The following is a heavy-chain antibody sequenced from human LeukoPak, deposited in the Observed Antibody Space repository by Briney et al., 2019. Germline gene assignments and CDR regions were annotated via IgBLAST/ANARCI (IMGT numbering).Heavy chain of an antibody. Sequence: PGGSLRLSCAASGFAFNGYWMSWVRQAPGKGLEWVANIKQDGSEKYYVDSVRGRVTISRDNAENSLFLQMNRLRAEDTAVYYCAKDFQGWEPRGAFDIWGQGTMVTVSS. CDR1: GFAFNGYW. J-gene: IGHJ3*02. V-gene: IGHV3-7*03. CDR3: AKDFQGWEPRGAFDI. D-gene: IGHD1-26*01. CDR2: IKQDGSEK.